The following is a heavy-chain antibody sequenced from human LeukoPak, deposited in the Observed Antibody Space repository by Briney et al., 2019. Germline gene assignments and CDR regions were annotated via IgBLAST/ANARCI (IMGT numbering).Heavy chain of an antibody. CDR2: INDNGGRT. V-gene: IGHV3-64D*09. D-gene: IGHD1-26*01. J-gene: IGHJ4*02. CDR1: GFTFSRYA. Sequence: PGGSLRLSCSASGFTFSRYAMHWVRQAPGKGLEYVSGINDNGGRTHYGDSVKGRFSISRDNSKNTLRLQMSTLRAGDTALYYCVKDVGGSYAFDYWGQGILVTVAS. CDR3: VKDVGGSYAFDY.